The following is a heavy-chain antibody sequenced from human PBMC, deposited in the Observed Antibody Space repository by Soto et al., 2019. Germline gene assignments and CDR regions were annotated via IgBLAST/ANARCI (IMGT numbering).Heavy chain of an antibody. Sequence: GGPLRLSCAASGFTFSSYSMNWVRQAPGKGLEWVSSISSSSSYIYYADSVKGRFTISRDNAKNSLYLQMNSLRAEDTAVYYCARATGQAEGDLGYFDYWGQGTLVTVSS. V-gene: IGHV3-21*01. CDR3: ARATGQAEGDLGYFDY. CDR2: ISSSSSYI. D-gene: IGHD3-16*01. CDR1: GFTFSSYS. J-gene: IGHJ4*02.